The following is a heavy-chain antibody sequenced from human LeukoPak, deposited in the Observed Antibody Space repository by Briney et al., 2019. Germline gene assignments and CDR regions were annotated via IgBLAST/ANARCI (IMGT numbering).Heavy chain of an antibody. V-gene: IGHV1-69*04. CDR2: IIPILGIA. Sequence: SVKVSCKASGGTFSSYAISWVRQAPGQGLEWMGRIIPILGIANYAQKFQGRVTITADKSTSTAYMELSSLRSEDTAVYYCARDRGSSSPPNYWGQGTLVTVSS. J-gene: IGHJ4*02. CDR3: ARDRGSSSPPNY. CDR1: GGTFSSYA. D-gene: IGHD6-6*01.